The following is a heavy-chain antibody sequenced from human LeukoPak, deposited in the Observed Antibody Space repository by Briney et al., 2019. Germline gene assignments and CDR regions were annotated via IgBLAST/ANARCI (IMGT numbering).Heavy chain of an antibody. CDR3: ARDVDYCSGGSCYPSCVDY. D-gene: IGHD2-15*01. J-gene: IGHJ4*02. V-gene: IGHV1-2*02. Sequence: ASVKVSCKASGYTFTGHYMHWVRQAPGQGLEWMGWIHPKSGGTNYGQTFQGRVTMTRDTSITTAYMELSSLKSDDTAMYYCARDVDYCSGGSCYPSCVDYWGQGTLVTVSS. CDR2: IHPKSGGT. CDR1: GYTFTGHY.